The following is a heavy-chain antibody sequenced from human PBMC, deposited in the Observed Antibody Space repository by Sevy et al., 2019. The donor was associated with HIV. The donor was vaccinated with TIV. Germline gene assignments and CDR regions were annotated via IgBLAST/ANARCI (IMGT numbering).Heavy chain of an antibody. CDR1: GFTFSAYW. CDR2: ISDDGIST. D-gene: IGHD3-10*01. CDR3: AKKGGHGSDSYYWYFDL. V-gene: IGHV3-74*01. Sequence: GGSLRLSCAASGFTFSAYWMHWVRQAPGKGLVWVSRISDDGISTSYADSVKGRFTISRDNAKNTLYLQMNSLRAEDTAVYYCAKKGGHGSDSYYWYFDLWGRGTLVTVSS. J-gene: IGHJ2*01.